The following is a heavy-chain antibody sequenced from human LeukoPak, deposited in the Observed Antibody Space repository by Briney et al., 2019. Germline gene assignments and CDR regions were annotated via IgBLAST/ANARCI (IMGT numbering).Heavy chain of an antibody. V-gene: IGHV4-31*03. D-gene: IGHD6-13*01. Sequence: SETLSLTCTVSGGSLSSGGYYWSWIRQHPGKGLEWIGYIYYSGSTYYNPSLKSRVTISVDTSKNQFSLKLSSVTAADTAVYYCARESYLGIAAAGYFDYWGQGTLVTVSS. J-gene: IGHJ4*02. CDR2: IYYSGST. CDR3: ARESYLGIAAAGYFDY. CDR1: GGSLSSGGYY.